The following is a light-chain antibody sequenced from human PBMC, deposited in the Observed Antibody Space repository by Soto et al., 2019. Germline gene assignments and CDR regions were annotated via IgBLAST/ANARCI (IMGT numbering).Light chain of an antibody. CDR2: GAS. CDR1: QHINNY. Sequence: DIQMTQSPSSLSASVGDRVTITCQASQHINNYLNWYQQKPGKAPQLLIYGASNLETGVSSRFSGSGSGTDFPFTISTLQPEDIATYYCQQYDKFPLTFGGGTKVEIK. V-gene: IGKV1-33*01. J-gene: IGKJ4*01. CDR3: QQYDKFPLT.